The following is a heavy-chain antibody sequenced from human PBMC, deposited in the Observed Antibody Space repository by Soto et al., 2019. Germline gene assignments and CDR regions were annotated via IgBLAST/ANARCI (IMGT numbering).Heavy chain of an antibody. V-gene: IGHV1-69*13. CDR3: ARSLIQLWSLVL. J-gene: IGHJ3*01. Sequence: ASVKVSCKASGGTFSSHAISWVRQAPGQGLEWMGGIIPIFGTANYAQKFQGRVTITADESTSTAYMELSSLRSEDTAVYYCARSLIQLWSLVLWGQGTMVTVSS. CDR2: IIPIFGTA. CDR1: GGTFSSHA. D-gene: IGHD5-18*01.